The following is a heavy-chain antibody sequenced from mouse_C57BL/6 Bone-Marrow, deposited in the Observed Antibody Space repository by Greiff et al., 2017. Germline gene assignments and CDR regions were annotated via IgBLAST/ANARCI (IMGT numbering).Heavy chain of an antibody. CDR1: GYTFTSYW. CDR2: IYPGNSDT. D-gene: IGHD1-1*01. J-gene: IGHJ3*01. CDR3: LRSAWFAY. Sequence: VQLQQSGTVLARPGASVKMSCKTSGYTFTSYWMHWVKQRPGQGLEWIGAIYPGNSDTSYNQKFKGKAKLTAVTSASTAYMELSSLTTEDSADPKLLRSAWFAYWGQGTLVTVSA. V-gene: IGHV1-5*01.